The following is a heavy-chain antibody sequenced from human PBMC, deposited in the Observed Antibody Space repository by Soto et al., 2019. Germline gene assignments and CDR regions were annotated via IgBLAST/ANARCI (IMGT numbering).Heavy chain of an antibody. D-gene: IGHD3-10*01. CDR1: GFPFSMFA. CDR2: IRGSGGGT. V-gene: IGHV3-23*01. J-gene: IGHJ6*02. Sequence: EVQVLESGGGSVQPGGSLRLSCAASGFPFSMFAMNWVRQAPGKGLEWVSGIRGSGGGTYYADSVKGRFTISRDDSRNMLYLEMNTMRGEDTAVYYCAKASGRVHYGMQVWGQGTTVTVSS. CDR3: AKASGRVHYGMQV.